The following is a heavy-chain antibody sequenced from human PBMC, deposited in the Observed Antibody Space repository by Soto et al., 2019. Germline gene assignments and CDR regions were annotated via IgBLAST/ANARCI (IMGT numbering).Heavy chain of an antibody. CDR3: AGRDCSGTNCYYLDYYYMDV. V-gene: IGHV4-59*08. J-gene: IGHJ6*03. CDR2: IYYSGST. Sequence: QVQLQESGPGLVRPSETLSLTCTVSGGSFSSYYWTWIRQSPGKGLGWIGYIYYSGSTDYNPSLRRRLAISIDTSKNQFSLRLNSMTAADTAVYYCAGRDCSGTNCYYLDYYYMDVWGKGTTVTVSS. D-gene: IGHD2-2*01. CDR1: GGSFSSYY.